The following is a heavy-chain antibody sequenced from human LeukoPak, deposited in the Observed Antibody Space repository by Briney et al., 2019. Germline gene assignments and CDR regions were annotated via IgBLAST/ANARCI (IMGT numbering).Heavy chain of an antibody. CDR2: ISSSSSTI. J-gene: IGHJ4*02. CDR3: ARDWGDVEMATIGY. CDR1: GFTLSSYS. V-gene: IGHV3-48*04. D-gene: IGHD5-24*01. Sequence: HPGGSLRLSFAAPGFTLSSYSMTWVRQAPGKGQGWDSYISSSSSTIYYADSLKGRFTISRDNAKNSLYLQMNSLRAEDTAVYYCARDWGDVEMATIGYWGQGTLVTVSS.